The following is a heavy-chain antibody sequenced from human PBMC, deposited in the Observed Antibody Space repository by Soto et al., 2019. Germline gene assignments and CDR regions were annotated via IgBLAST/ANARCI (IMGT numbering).Heavy chain of an antibody. CDR3: ARDRGTTMMWGFDL. CDR2: INPNSGGT. Sequence: QVQLVQSGAEVKKPGASVKVSCKASGYTFTGYYMHWVRQVPGQGLEWMGWINPNSGGTNYAQKFQGWVTMTRDTSISTAYMELSRLRSDDTAVYYCARDRGTTMMWGFDLWGRGTLVTVSS. J-gene: IGHJ2*01. D-gene: IGHD3-22*01. V-gene: IGHV1-2*04. CDR1: GYTFTGYY.